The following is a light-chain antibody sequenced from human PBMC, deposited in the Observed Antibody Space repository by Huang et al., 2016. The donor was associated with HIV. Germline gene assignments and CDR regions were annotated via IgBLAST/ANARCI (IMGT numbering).Light chain of an antibody. Sequence: DIQMTQSPSSLSASVGDRISITCRASQTISTCLNWYQQKQGKAPKLLIYAASNLQSGVSSRFSGTGSGTLFTLTVTGLLPDDFATYFCQQTSSVPLTFGGGTKVEMK. J-gene: IGKJ4*01. CDR2: AAS. V-gene: IGKV1-39*01. CDR3: QQTSSVPLT. CDR1: QTISTC.